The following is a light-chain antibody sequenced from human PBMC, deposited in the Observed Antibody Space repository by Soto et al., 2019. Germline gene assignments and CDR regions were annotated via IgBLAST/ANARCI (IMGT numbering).Light chain of an antibody. CDR2: STN. Sequence: QAVVTQESSLTVSPGGTVTLTCASSTGAVTSGFYPSWFQRKPGQAPKALIYSTNNKDSCTPARFSGSILGDKAALTVSGVQPEDEADYYCLLSFGGSQVFGGGTKLTVL. V-gene: IGLV7-43*01. CDR3: LLSFGGSQV. CDR1: TGAVTSGFY. J-gene: IGLJ2*01.